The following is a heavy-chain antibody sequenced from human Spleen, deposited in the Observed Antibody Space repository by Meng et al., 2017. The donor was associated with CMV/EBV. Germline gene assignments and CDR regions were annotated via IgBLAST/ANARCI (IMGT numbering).Heavy chain of an antibody. D-gene: IGHD6-19*01. J-gene: IGHJ4*02. CDR1: GWSFGYYC. V-gene: IGHV4-34*01. CDR2: IHHSGSN. CDR3: ARDPNATGWAG. Sequence: HVLLQHEGARLLNPSAALPLTVAFDGWSFGYYCWSWRHHPPGKGVEWIGVIHHSGSNNYHPSLRGRVTISLDKSKNQFSPTLRSVTAADTAVYYCARDPNATGWAGWGQGTLVTVSS.